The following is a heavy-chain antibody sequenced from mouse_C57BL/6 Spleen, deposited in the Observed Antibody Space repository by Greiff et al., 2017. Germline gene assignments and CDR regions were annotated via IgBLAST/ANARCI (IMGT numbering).Heavy chain of an antibody. D-gene: IGHD2-4*01. CDR2: IWSGGST. V-gene: IGHV2-2*01. CDR3: ARIDYDYYAMDY. CDR1: GFSLTSYG. J-gene: IGHJ4*01. Sequence: VQLQQSGPGLVQPSQSLSITCTVSGFSLTSYGVHWVRQSPGKGLEWLGVIWSGGSTDYNAAFISRLSISRDNSKIQVIFNINSLQADDTAIYYCARIDYDYYAMDYWGQGTSVTVSS.